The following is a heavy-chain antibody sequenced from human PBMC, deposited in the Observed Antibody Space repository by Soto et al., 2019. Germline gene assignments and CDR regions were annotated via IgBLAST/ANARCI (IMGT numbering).Heavy chain of an antibody. V-gene: IGHV3-23*01. Sequence: EVQLLESGGGLVQPGVSPRLSCAASGFAFDSYDMTWVRQAPGKGLEWGSTLSKSGATPYYADSVRGRFTISRDNSKNTLHLQMNSLRAEDTALYYCAKKQWGNVFDIWGQGTMLTVSS. CDR3: AKKQWGNVFDI. CDR2: LSKSGATP. D-gene: IGHD3-16*01. J-gene: IGHJ3*02. CDR1: GFAFDSYD.